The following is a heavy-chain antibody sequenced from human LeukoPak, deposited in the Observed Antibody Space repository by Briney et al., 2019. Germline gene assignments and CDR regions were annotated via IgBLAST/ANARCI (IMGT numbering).Heavy chain of an antibody. Sequence: HSGGSLRLSCVASGFTFSDAIMHWVRQAPGKGLEWVALISHEEHVKSYADSAEGRFTISRDNSKNTVYLQMDSLRLEDTAIYNCAREEYSSGRAGTFYIWGQGTMVTVSS. V-gene: IGHV3-30*04. CDR1: GFTFSDAI. CDR3: AREEYSSGRAGTFYI. D-gene: IGHD6-19*01. CDR2: ISHEEHVK. J-gene: IGHJ3*02.